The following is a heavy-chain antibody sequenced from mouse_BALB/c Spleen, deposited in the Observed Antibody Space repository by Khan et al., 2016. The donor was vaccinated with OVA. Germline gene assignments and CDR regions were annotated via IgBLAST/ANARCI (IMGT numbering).Heavy chain of an antibody. J-gene: IGHJ3*01. V-gene: IGHV1S81*02. Sequence: QVQLKESGAELVKTGASVKLSCKASGYTFSSYYLYWVKQRPGQGLEWIGEINPSNGGSNFNEKFKSKATLTVDKSSYTTYMQLSSLTSEDSAVYYCTRSVYGSFAYWGQGTLVTVSA. CDR2: INPSNGGS. D-gene: IGHD2-2*01. CDR3: TRSVYGSFAY. CDR1: GYTFSSYY.